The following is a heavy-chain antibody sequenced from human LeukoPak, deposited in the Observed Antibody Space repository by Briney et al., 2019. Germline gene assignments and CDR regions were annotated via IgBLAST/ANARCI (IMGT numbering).Heavy chain of an antibody. CDR2: IWYDGSNK. J-gene: IGHJ4*02. V-gene: IGHV3-33*01. D-gene: IGHD6-19*01. Sequence: PGRSLRLSCAASGFTFSSNGMNWVRQAPGKGLEWVAVIWYDGSNKYYADSVKGRFTISRDNSKNTLYLQMNSLRAEDTAVYYCARDGSSGWYWVDYWGQGTLVTVSS. CDR3: ARDGSSGWYWVDY. CDR1: GFTFSSNG.